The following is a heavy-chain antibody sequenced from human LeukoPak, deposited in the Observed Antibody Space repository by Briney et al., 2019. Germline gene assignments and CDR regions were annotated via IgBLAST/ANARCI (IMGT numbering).Heavy chain of an antibody. D-gene: IGHD5-24*01. CDR3: AKGRMMATIMISFDY. V-gene: IGHV3-30*18. CDR1: GFTFSSYG. J-gene: IGHJ4*02. Sequence: GGSLRLSCAASGFTFSSYGMHWVRQAPGKGLEWVAVISYDGSTQYYADSVKGRFTISRDNSNNTLSLQMNSLKAEDTAVYYCAKGRMMATIMISFDYWGRGTLVTVSS. CDR2: ISYDGSTQ.